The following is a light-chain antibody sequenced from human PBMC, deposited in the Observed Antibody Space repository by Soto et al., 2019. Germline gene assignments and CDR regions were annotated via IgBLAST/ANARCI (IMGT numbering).Light chain of an antibody. CDR3: QSYDSSLRAYV. CDR1: SSNLGAGYG. J-gene: IGLJ1*01. CDR2: NNN. Sequence: QSVLTQPPSVSGAPGQGVTISCSGTSSNLGAGYGVHWYQQLPGTVPKLLIYNNNNRPSGVPDRFSGSKSGTSAALAITGLQTEDYADYYCQSYDSSLRAYVFGAGTKLTVL. V-gene: IGLV1-40*01.